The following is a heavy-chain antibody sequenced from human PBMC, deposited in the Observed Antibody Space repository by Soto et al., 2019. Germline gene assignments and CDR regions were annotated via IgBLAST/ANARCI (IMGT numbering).Heavy chain of an antibody. Sequence: ASVKVSCKVSGYTLTELSMHWVRQAPGQGLERMGGVDPVVGETVYLRKFQGSVTMTEDTSTDTAYIVLSSARSEDTAGYCCVSSSGDGGNCTRFDYWGQGTLVTVSS. CDR1: GYTLTELS. CDR2: VDPVVGET. J-gene: IGHJ4*02. D-gene: IGHD2-15*01. V-gene: IGHV1-24*01. CDR3: VSSSGDGGNCTRFDY.